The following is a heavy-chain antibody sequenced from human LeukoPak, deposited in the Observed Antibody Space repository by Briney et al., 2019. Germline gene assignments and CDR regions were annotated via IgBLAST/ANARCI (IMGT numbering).Heavy chain of an antibody. CDR3: ARQALWFFDH. CDR2: ISYGGST. J-gene: IGHJ4*02. Sequence: SETLSLTCTVSGGSISSNSNYWAWIRQPPGRGLEWIGSISYGGSTHYSPSLESRVTISVDPSKNQFSLKLSSVTAADTAVYYWARQALWFFDHWGQRTVVPVSS. V-gene: IGHV4-39*01. CDR1: GGSISSNSNY. D-gene: IGHD2-21*01.